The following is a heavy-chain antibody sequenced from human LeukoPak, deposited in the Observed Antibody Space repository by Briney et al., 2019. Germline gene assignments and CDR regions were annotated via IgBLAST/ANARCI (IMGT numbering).Heavy chain of an antibody. CDR2: INHSGST. Sequence: LETLSLTCAVSGGSFSGYYWSWIRQPPGKGLEWIGEINHSGSTNYNPSLKSRVTISVDTSKNQFSLKLSSVTAADTAVYYCARGQSGYWGQGTLVTVSS. CDR3: ARGQSGY. V-gene: IGHV4-34*01. CDR1: GGSFSGYY. D-gene: IGHD6-25*01. J-gene: IGHJ4*02.